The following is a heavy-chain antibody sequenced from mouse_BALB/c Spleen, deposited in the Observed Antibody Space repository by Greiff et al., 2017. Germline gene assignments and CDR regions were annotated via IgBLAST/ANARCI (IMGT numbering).Heavy chain of an antibody. J-gene: IGHJ2*01. CDR1: GFTFTDYY. CDR2: IRNKANGYTT. V-gene: IGHV7-3*02. Sequence: EVQRVVSGGGLVQPGGSLRLSCATSGFTFTDYYMSWVRQPPGKALEWLGFIRNKANGYTTEYSASVKGRFTISRDNSQSILYLQMNTLRAEDSATYYCARDVGYLDYWGQGTTLTVSS. CDR3: ARDVGYLDY.